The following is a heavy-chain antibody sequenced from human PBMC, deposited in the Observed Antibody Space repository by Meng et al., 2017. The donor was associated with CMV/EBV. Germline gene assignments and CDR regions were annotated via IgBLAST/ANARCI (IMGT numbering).Heavy chain of an antibody. CDR2: ISSSSYI. D-gene: IGHD6-6*01. J-gene: IGHJ5*02. CDR1: GFTFSSYS. CDR3: ARGGAARPPS. Sequence: GESLKISCAASGFTFSSYSMNWVRQAPGKGLEWVSSISSSSYIYYADSVKGRFTISRDNAKNSLYLQMNSLRAEDTAVYYCARGGAARPPSWGQGTLVTVSS. V-gene: IGHV3-21*01.